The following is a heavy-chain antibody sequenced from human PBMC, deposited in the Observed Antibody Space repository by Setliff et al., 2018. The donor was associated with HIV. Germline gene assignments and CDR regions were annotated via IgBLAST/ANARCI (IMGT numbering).Heavy chain of an antibody. J-gene: IGHJ4*02. V-gene: IGHV1-18*01. CDR3: ARVQWVVSSNVGLDY. Sequence: GASVKVSCKASGYPFTSYGISWLRQAPGQGLEWMGWISGYSGNTNYAQKFQDRVTMTTDTPTSTVYMELRSLRSDDTAVYYCARVQWVVSSNVGLDYWGQGTRVTVAS. CDR2: ISGYSGNT. D-gene: IGHD6-19*01. CDR1: GYPFTSYG.